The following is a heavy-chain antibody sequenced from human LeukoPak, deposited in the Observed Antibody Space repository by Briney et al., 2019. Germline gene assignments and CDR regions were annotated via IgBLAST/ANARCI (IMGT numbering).Heavy chain of an antibody. J-gene: IGHJ6*03. V-gene: IGHV3-30*18. CDR3: AKKGYCSSTSCPKGDYYYYMDV. CDR1: GFTCSSYG. Sequence: GGSPRLSCAASGFTCSSYGMHWVRLAPGKGLQWVAVISSDGSNEYYADSVKGRLTISRDNSKNTLYLQMNSLRAEDTAVYYCAKKGYCSSTSCPKGDYYYYMDVWGKGTTVTVS. D-gene: IGHD2-2*01. CDR2: ISSDGSNE.